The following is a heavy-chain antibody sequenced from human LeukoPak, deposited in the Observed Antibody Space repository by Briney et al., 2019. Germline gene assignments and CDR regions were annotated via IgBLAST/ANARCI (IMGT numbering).Heavy chain of an antibody. CDR1: GFTFDNYA. V-gene: IGHV3-9*01. CDR2: LTWNSGSI. CDR3: AKGSDSGYIFDY. D-gene: IGHD3-22*01. J-gene: IGHJ4*02. Sequence: PGGSLRLSCAASGFTFDNYALHWVRQAPGKGLEWVSGLTWNSGSIGYADSVKGRFTISRDNAQNSLYLQMNSLRPEDTAFYYCAKGSDSGYIFDYWGQGTLVTISS.